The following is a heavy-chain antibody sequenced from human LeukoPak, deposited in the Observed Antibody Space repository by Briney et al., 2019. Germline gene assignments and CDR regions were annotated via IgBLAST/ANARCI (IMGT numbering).Heavy chain of an antibody. CDR3: ARVRVRISSSSPITY. J-gene: IGHJ4*02. Sequence: ASVKVSCKASGYTFTGYYMHWVRQAPGQGLEWMGWINPNSGGTNYAQKSQGRVTMTRDTSISTAYMELSRLRSDDTAVYYCARVRVRISSSSPITYWGQGTLVTVSS. D-gene: IGHD6-6*01. V-gene: IGHV1-2*02. CDR1: GYTFTGYY. CDR2: INPNSGGT.